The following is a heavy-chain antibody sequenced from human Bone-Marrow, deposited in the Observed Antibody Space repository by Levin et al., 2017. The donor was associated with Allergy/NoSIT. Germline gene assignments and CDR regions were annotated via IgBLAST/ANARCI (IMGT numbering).Heavy chain of an antibody. V-gene: IGHV3-49*03. Sequence: LGESLKISCTASGFTFGDYAMSWFRQAPGKGLEWVGFIRSKAYGGTTEYAASVKGRFTISRDDSKSIAYLQMNSLKIEDTAVYYCTREQRGGGYWGQGTLVTVSS. CDR1: GFTFGDYA. CDR3: TREQRGGGY. D-gene: IGHD3-16*01. J-gene: IGHJ4*02. CDR2: IRSKAYGGTT.